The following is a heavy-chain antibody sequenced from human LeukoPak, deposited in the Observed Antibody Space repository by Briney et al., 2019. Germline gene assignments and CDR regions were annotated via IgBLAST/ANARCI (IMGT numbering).Heavy chain of an antibody. CDR2: INSDGSTT. D-gene: IGHD6-13*01. CDR3: ATTIAAAARY. Sequence: GGSLRLSCAASGFTFSSYWMHWVRRAPGKGLVWVSRINSDGSTTTYADSVKGRFTISRDNAKNTLYLEMNSLRAEDTAVYYCATTIAAAARYWGQGTLVTVSS. V-gene: IGHV3-74*01. J-gene: IGHJ4*02. CDR1: GFTFSSYW.